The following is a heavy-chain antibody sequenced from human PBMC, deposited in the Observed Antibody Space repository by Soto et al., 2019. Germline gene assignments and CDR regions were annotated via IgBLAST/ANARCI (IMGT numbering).Heavy chain of an antibody. D-gene: IGHD4-4*01. CDR1: YGSIINYY. Sequence: SETLSLTCTVAYGSIINYYWSWIRQPPGKGLDWIGYIYYSGSTNYNPSLKSRVTISVDTSKNQFSLKLSSVTAADTAVYYCAREGDYSNYRDYYYYYGMDVWGQGTTVTV. CDR2: IYYSGST. J-gene: IGHJ6*02. V-gene: IGHV4-59*01. CDR3: AREGDYSNYRDYYYYYGMDV.